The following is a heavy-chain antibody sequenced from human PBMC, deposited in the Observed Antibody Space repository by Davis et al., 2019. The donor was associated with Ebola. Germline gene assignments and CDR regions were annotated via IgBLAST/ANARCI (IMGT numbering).Heavy chain of an antibody. CDR1: GFTFSSYS. V-gene: IGHV3-21*01. CDR3: ATLSGYVPNDY. D-gene: IGHD3-3*01. Sequence: GESLKISCAASGFTFSSYSMNWVRQAPGKGLEWVASVSYSSGYIYYADSVKGRFTISRDNAKNSLYLQMNSLRPEDAAVYYCATLSGYVPNDYWGQGTLVTVSS. J-gene: IGHJ4*02. CDR2: VSYSSGYI.